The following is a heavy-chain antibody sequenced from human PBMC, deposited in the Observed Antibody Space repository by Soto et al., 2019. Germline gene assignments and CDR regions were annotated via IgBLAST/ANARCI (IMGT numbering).Heavy chain of an antibody. CDR3: AKGGRQWLVTSDFNY. J-gene: IGHJ4*02. CDR2: ISGSGGST. V-gene: IGHV3-23*01. D-gene: IGHD6-19*01. Sequence: GGSLRLSCAASGFTFSSYAMTWVRQAPGKGLEWVSVISGSGGSTHYADSVKGRSTIARDSSKNTVSLEMTSLRAEDTAVYYCAKGGRQWLVTSDFNYWGQGALVTVSS. CDR1: GFTFSSYA.